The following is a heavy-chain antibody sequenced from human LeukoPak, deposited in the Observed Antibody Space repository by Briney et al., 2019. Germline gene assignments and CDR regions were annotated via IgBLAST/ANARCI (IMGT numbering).Heavy chain of an antibody. J-gene: IGHJ6*02. CDR2: ISSSSSYI. CDR3: ARERSTYYYYGMDV. Sequence: PGGSLRLSCAASGFTFSSYSMNWVRQAPGKGLEWVSSISSSSSYIYYADSVKGRFTISRDNSKNTLYLQMNSLRAEDTAVYYCARERSTYYYYGMDVWGQGTTVTVSS. V-gene: IGHV3-21*01. CDR1: GFTFSSYS.